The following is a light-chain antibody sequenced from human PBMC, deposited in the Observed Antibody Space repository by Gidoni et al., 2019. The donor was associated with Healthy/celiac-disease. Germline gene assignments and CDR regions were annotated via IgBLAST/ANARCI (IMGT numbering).Light chain of an antibody. CDR3: QQYYSTLFT. Sequence: DIVRTQAPDSLAVSLGERATINCKSSQSVLYSSNNKNYLAWYQQKPGQPPKLLIYWASTRESGVPDRFSGRGSGTDFTLTISSLQAEDVAVYYCQQYYSTLFTFGPGTKVDIK. V-gene: IGKV4-1*01. CDR1: QSVLYSSNNKNY. CDR2: WAS. J-gene: IGKJ3*01.